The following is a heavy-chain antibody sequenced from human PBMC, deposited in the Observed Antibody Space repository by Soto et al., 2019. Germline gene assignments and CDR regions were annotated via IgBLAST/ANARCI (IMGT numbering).Heavy chain of an antibody. CDR2: IYWDDDT. Sequence: HITLKESGPTLVKPTQTLTLTCIFSGFSFSADGVGVGWIRQPPGKTLEWLALIYWDDDTRYRPSLKSRLTITKXSXKXXVALTMTNMDPLDTATYYCAHAFGGTSWPNDAFDVWGQGTVVTVSS. CDR3: AHAFGGTSWPNDAFDV. CDR1: GFSFSADGVG. J-gene: IGHJ3*01. V-gene: IGHV2-5*02. D-gene: IGHD3-16*01.